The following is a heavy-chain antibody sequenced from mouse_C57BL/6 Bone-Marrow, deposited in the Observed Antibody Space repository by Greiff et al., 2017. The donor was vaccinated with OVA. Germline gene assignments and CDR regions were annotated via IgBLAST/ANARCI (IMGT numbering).Heavy chain of an antibody. CDR2: INPNYGTT. J-gene: IGHJ3*01. CDR3: ARGYYDGYYGGLAY. CDR1: GYSFTDYN. V-gene: IGHV1-39*01. Sequence: VQLQQSGPELVKPGASVKISCKASGYSFTDYNMNWVKQSTGKSLEWIGVINPNYGTTSYNQKFKGKVTLTVDQSSSTAYMQLNSLTSEDSTDYYCARGYYDGYYGGLAYWGQGTLVTVSA. D-gene: IGHD2-3*01.